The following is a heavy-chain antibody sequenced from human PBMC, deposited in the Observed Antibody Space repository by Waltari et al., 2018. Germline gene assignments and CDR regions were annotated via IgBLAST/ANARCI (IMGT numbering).Heavy chain of an antibody. CDR3: ALVRGYSSGWYVFDY. Sequence: QITLKESGPTLVKPTQTLTLTCTFSGFSPSTSGVGVGWIRQPPGKALEWLALIYWNDDKRYSPSLKSRLTITKDTSKNQVVLTMTNMDPVDTATYYCALVRGYSSGWYVFDYWGQGTLVTVSS. D-gene: IGHD6-19*01. CDR1: GFSPSTSGVG. V-gene: IGHV2-5*01. J-gene: IGHJ4*02. CDR2: IYWNDDK.